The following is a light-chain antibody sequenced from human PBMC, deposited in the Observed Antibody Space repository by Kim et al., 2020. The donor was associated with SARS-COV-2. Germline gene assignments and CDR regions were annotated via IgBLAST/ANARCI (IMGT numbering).Light chain of an antibody. J-gene: IGKJ2*04. CDR2: DAS. V-gene: IGKV3-11*01. CDR1: QSVSSS. Sequence: SPGERATLSCRDSQSVSSSLAWYQQKPGQAPRLLIYDASNRATGIPARFSGSGSGTDFTLTINSLEPEDFAVYYCQQRSIWPPGSFGQGTKLEIK. CDR3: QQRSIWPPGS.